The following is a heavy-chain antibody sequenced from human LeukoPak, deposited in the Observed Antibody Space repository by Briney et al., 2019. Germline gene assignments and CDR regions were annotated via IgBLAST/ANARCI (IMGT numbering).Heavy chain of an antibody. CDR2: ISSSSSTI. V-gene: IGHV3-48*04. J-gene: IGHJ4*02. D-gene: IGHD3-10*01. CDR3: ARGSLVHYYGSGSYRIRAGFDS. Sequence: PGGSLRLSCAASGFTFSSYSMNWVRQAPGKGLEWVSYISSSSSTIYYADSVKGRFTISRDNAENSLYLQMNSLRAEDTAVYYCARGSLVHYYGSGSYRIRAGFDSWGQGTLVTVSS. CDR1: GFTFSSYS.